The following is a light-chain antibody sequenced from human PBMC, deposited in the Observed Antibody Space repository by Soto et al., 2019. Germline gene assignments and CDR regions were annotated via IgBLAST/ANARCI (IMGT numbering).Light chain of an antibody. V-gene: IGKV3-15*01. CDR3: QQYNNWPRT. CDR1: QSVGNS. Sequence: EIVMTQSPATLSVSPGERATLSCRASQSVGNSLAWYQQKPGQAPRLLIYGASTTFRGIPARFSGSGSGTEFTLTISSLQSEDFAVYYCQQYNNWPRTFGQGTKVEIK. J-gene: IGKJ1*01. CDR2: GAS.